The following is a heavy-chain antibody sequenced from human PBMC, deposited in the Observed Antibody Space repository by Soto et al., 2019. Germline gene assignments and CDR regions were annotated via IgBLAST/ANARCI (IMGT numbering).Heavy chain of an antibody. V-gene: IGHV4-34*01. CDR2: INHSGST. CDR1: GGSFSGYY. Sequence: QVQLQQWGAGLLKPSETLSLTCAVYGGSFSGYYWSWIRQPPVKGLEWIGEINHSGSTNYNPSLKSRVTISVDTSKNQFSLKLSSVTAADTAVYYCAARVVVVTPFDYWGQGTLVTVSS. CDR3: AARVVVVTPFDY. J-gene: IGHJ4*02. D-gene: IGHD2-21*02.